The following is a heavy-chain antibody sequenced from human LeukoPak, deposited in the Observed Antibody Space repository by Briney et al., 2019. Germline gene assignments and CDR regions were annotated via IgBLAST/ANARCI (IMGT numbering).Heavy chain of an antibody. CDR1: GFKFFTSN. J-gene: IGHJ4*02. Sequence: GGSLRLSCAASGFKFFTSNMNWVRQAPGKGLEWVSSISSTSKYIYYADSVTGQFTISRDNAKNSLYLQMNSLRAEDTAVYYCASVDDYKKFDYWGQGTLVAVSS. V-gene: IGHV3-21*01. CDR3: ASVDDYKKFDY. CDR2: ISSTSKYI. D-gene: IGHD5-24*01.